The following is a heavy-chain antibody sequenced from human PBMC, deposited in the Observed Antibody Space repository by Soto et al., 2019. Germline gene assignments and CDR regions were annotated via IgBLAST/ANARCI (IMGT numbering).Heavy chain of an antibody. V-gene: IGHV1-69*02. CDR2: IIPILGIA. CDR3: ARGSSSEAHSIDY. D-gene: IGHD6-6*01. Sequence: VKVSCKASGGTFSSYTISWVRQAPGQGLEWMGRIIPILGIANYAQKFQGRVTITADKSTSTAYMELSSLRSEDTAVYYCARGSSSEAHSIDYWGQGTLVTVSS. CDR1: GGTFSSYT. J-gene: IGHJ4*02.